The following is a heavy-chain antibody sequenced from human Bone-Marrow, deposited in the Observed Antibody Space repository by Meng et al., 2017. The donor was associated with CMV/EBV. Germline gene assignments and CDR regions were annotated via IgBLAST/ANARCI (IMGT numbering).Heavy chain of an antibody. CDR2: INPDGSEK. V-gene: IGHV3-7*01. CDR3: ARGHLGLGV. Sequence: GESLKISCATSGLIFSNFWMSWVRQAPGKGLEWVANINPDGSEKHYVDSVKGRFTISRDNAKNSLYLQMNSLRAEDTAVYYCARGHLGLGVWGQGSTVPVYS. J-gene: IGHJ6*01. CDR1: GLIFSNFW.